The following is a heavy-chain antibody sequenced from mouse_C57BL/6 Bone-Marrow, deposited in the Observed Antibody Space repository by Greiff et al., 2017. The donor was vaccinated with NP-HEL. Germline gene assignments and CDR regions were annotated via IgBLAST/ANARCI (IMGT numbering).Heavy chain of an antibody. CDR1: GYTFTSYG. D-gene: IGHD3-2*02. V-gene: IGHV1-81*01. CDR3: AREEQLRLPFAY. CDR2: IYPRSGTT. J-gene: IGHJ3*01. Sequence: QVQLQQSGAELARPGASVKLSCTASGYTFTSYGISWVKQRTGQGLEWIGEIYPRSGTTYYNYKFNGKATLTADKSSSTAYMKLRRLTSEASAVYFCAREEQLRLPFAYWGQGTLVTVSA.